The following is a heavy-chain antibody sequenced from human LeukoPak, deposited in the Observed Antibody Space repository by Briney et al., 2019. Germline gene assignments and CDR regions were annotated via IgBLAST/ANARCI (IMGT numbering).Heavy chain of an antibody. J-gene: IGHJ4*02. Sequence: ASVKVSCKASGYSFINYGITWVRQAPGQGLEWMGWSSPYNGKTNYAQKFQGRVTMTTDTSTNTAYMELRSLRSDDTAVYYCARDSGYAIPYFDYWGQGTLVTVSS. CDR1: GYSFINYG. CDR2: SSPYNGKT. CDR3: ARDSGYAIPYFDY. V-gene: IGHV1-18*01. D-gene: IGHD5-12*01.